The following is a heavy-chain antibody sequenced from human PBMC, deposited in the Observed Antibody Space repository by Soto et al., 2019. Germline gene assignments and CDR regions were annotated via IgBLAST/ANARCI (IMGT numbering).Heavy chain of an antibody. CDR3: ARGRYGEY. Sequence: QVHLVQSGAEVKKPGASVKVSCKASGYTFTSYGITWVRQAPGQGLEWMGWISAHNGNTDYAQKLQGRVIVTRDTSTSTAYMELRSLRSADKAVYYCARGRYGEYWGQGALVTVSS. J-gene: IGHJ4*02. D-gene: IGHD3-10*01. CDR1: GYTFTSYG. CDR2: ISAHNGNT. V-gene: IGHV1-18*01.